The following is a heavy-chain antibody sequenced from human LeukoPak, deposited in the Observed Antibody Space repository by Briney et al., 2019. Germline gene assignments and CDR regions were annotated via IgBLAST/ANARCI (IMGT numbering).Heavy chain of an antibody. Sequence: PSETLSLTCTVSGGSISSGDYYWSWIRQPPGKGLEWIGYIYHSGSTYYNPSLKSRVTISVDTSKNQFSLKLSSVTAADTAVYYCARARVVPAADPTFDYWGQGSLVTVSS. J-gene: IGHJ4*02. CDR2: IYHSGST. V-gene: IGHV4-30-4*08. CDR3: ARARVVPAADPTFDY. CDR1: GGSISSGDYY. D-gene: IGHD2-2*01.